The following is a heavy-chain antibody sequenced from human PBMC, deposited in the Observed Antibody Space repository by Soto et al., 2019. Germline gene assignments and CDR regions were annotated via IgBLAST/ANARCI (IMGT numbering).Heavy chain of an antibody. CDR3: TREAGWQRMVPYD. V-gene: IGHV1-18*04. CDR1: GYTFTSYG. D-gene: IGHD6-25*01. CDR2: ISAFNGDT. J-gene: IGHJ4*02. Sequence: QVQLVQSGSEVKKPGASVNVSCKAFGYTFTSYGFSWVRQVPGQGLEWLGWISAFNGDTQYAQTMKGRLTVTTDTSTTTVQMERRSLTPADTAVYYCTREAGWQRMVPYDWGQGTLVRVS.